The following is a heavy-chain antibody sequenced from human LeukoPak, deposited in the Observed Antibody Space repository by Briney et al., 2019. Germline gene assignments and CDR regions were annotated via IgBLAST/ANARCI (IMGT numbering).Heavy chain of an antibody. CDR3: ARGPDSSGYYPFDY. D-gene: IGHD3-22*01. Sequence: TSETLSLTCTVSGGSISSGDYYWGWIRQHPGKGLEWIGYIYYSGSTYYNPSLRSRVTISVDTSRNQFSLKLSSVTAADTAVYYRARGPDSSGYYPFDYWGQGTLVTVSS. V-gene: IGHV4-31*03. J-gene: IGHJ4*02. CDR1: GGSISSGDYY. CDR2: IYYSGST.